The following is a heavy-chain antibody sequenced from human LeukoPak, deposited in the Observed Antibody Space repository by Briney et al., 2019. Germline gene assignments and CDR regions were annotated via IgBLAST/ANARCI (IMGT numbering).Heavy chain of an antibody. V-gene: IGHV4-38-2*02. J-gene: IGHJ4*02. CDR3: ARVSASWGFDF. CDR1: GYSISSGYY. D-gene: IGHD7-27*01. Sequence: SETLSLTCSVSGYSISSGYYWGWIRQPPGKGLEWIATIYHSPSTNYHPSLKSRVTIAVDTSRNPVSLKVNSVTAADTAVYYCARVSASWGFDFWGQGALVTVSS. CDR2: IYHSPST.